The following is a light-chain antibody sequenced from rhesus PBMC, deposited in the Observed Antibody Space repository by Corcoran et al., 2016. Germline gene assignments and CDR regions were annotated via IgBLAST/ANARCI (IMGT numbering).Light chain of an antibody. J-gene: IGKJ3*01. V-gene: IGKV1-69*01. CDR2: RAS. Sequence: DIQMTQSPSSLSASVGDRVTITCRASQGISNWLAWYQQKPGKPPKLLIYRASNLEKGVPSRFSGSGSGTNFTLTIRSLQPEDIATYYCQQHDNSPFTFGPGTKLDIK. CDR3: QQHDNSPFT. CDR1: QGISNW.